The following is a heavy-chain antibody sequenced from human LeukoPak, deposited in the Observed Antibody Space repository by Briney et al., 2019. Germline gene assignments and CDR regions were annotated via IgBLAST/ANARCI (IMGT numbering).Heavy chain of an antibody. V-gene: IGHV3-49*04. D-gene: IGHD3-10*01. CDR2: IGSKAYGGTT. CDR3: TRARNYYGSGSYFDY. Sequence: GGSLRLSCTASGFTFGDYAMSWVRQAPGRGLEWVGFIGSKAYGGTTEYAASVKGRFTISRDDSKSIAYLQMNSLKTEDTAVYYCTRARNYYGSGSYFDYWGQGILVTVSS. J-gene: IGHJ4*02. CDR1: GFTFGDYA.